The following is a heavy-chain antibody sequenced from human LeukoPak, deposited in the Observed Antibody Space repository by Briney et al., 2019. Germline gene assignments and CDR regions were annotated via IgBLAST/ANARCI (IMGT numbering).Heavy chain of an antibody. CDR3: AREFVQGSSLPYFDY. D-gene: IGHD1-26*01. CDR1: GGSISSSHW. J-gene: IGHJ4*02. Sequence: PSGPLSLTCTVSGGSISSSHWWGWVRQPPGKGLEWVGEIHHSGSTNSNPSLKSRVTISVDKSKNQFSLRLNSVTAADTAVYYCAREFVQGSSLPYFDYWGQGTLVTVSS. V-gene: IGHV4-4*02. CDR2: IHHSGST.